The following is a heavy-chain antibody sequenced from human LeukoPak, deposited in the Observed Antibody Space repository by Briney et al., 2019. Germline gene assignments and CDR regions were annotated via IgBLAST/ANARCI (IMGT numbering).Heavy chain of an antibody. CDR3: AKVDYYDSSGQVDY. D-gene: IGHD3-22*01. Sequence: GGSLRLSCAASGFTFSSYAMSWVRQAPGKGLEWVSAISGSGGSTYYADSVKGRFTISRDNSKNTPYLQMNSLRAEDTAIYYCAKVDYYDSSGQVDYWGQGTLVTVSS. CDR1: GFTFSSYA. CDR2: ISGSGGST. V-gene: IGHV3-23*01. J-gene: IGHJ4*02.